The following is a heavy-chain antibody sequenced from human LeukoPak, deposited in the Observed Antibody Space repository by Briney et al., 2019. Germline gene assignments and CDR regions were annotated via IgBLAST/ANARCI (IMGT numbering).Heavy chain of an antibody. J-gene: IGHJ5*02. CDR3: ARAGAVVDNWFDP. Sequence: GASVKVSCKASGYTFNTYGITWVRHAPGQGLEWMGWISGYSGKTKYANNLQDRVTMTTDTSTTTAYMELRSLTSDDTAVYYCARAGAVVDNWFDPWGQGTLVTVSS. CDR1: GYTFNTYG. CDR2: ISGYSGKT. D-gene: IGHD2-15*01. V-gene: IGHV1-18*01.